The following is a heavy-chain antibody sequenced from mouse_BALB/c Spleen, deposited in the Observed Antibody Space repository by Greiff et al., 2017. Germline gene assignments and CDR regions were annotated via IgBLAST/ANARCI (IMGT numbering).Heavy chain of an antibody. J-gene: IGHJ4*01. Sequence: DLVKPGASVKLSCKASGYTFTSYWINWIKQRPGQGLEWIGRIAPGSGSTYYNEMFKGKATLTVDTSSSTAYIQLSSLSSEDSAVYFCAKDRPDYYAMDYWGQGTSVTVSS. V-gene: IGHV1S41*01. CDR2: IAPGSGST. CDR1: GYTFTSYW. CDR3: AKDRPDYYAMDY.